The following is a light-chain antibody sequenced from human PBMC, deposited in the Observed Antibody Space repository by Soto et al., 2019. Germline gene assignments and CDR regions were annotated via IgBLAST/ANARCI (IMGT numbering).Light chain of an antibody. CDR1: RSDVGGYRF. CDR3: CSVAGGFTWV. J-gene: IGLJ3*02. CDR2: DVD. Sequence: QSVLTQPRSVSGSPGQSVTISCTGARSDVGGYRFVSWYQQHPDKAPKLMIYDVDKRPSGVPDRFSGSKSGNTASLTISGLQAEDEADYFCCSVAGGFTWVFGGGTKLTVL. V-gene: IGLV2-11*01.